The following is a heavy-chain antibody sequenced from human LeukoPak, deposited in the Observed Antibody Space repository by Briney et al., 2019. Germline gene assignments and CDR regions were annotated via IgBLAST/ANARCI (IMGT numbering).Heavy chain of an antibody. V-gene: IGHV4-34*01. CDR1: GGSFSGYY. D-gene: IGHD1-1*01. CDR2: INHSGST. J-gene: IGHJ4*02. Sequence: SETLSLTCAVYGGSFSGYYWSWIRQPPGKGLEWIGEINHSGSTNYNPSLKSRVTISVDTSKNQFSLKLSSVTAADTAVYYCARLGWKKTVFVYWGQGTLVTVSS. CDR3: ARLGWKKTVFVY.